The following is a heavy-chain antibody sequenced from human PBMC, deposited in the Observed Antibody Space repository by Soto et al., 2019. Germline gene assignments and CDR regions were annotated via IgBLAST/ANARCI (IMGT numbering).Heavy chain of an antibody. J-gene: IGHJ4*02. CDR1: GFTFSSYS. CDR3: ARGVVGWTVTPSFDY. Sequence: EVQLVESGGGLVQPGGSLRLSCAASGFTFSSYSMNWVRQAPGKGLEWVSYISSSSSTIYYADSVKGRFTISRDNAKNSLYLQMNSLRAEDTAVYYSARGVVGWTVTPSFDYWGQGTLVTVSS. CDR2: ISSSSSTI. V-gene: IGHV3-48*01. D-gene: IGHD4-17*01.